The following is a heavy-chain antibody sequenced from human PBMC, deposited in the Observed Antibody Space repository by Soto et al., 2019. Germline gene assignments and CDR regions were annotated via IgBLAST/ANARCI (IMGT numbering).Heavy chain of an antibody. D-gene: IGHD2-15*01. CDR1: GGTFSTYT. V-gene: IGHV1-69*02. J-gene: IGHJ4*02. CDR3: ARAASAGASAVHC. CDR2: IIPVLDKA. Sequence: QVQLVQSGAEVKKPGSSVKVSCKTSGGTFSTYTLSWVRQAAGQGLEWMGRIIPVLDKANYAQKFQGRVTLTADRYTSAGYMELSRLRSEDRAIYYCARAASAGASAVHCCGLGTLVSVSS.